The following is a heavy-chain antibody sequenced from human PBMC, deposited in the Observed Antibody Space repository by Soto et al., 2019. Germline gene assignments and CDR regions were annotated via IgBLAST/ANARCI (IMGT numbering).Heavy chain of an antibody. J-gene: IGHJ4*02. V-gene: IGHV3-33*01. CDR2: IWYDGSNK. CDR3: ARYQSGVRPQYYFDS. D-gene: IGHD1-1*01. Sequence: QVQLVESGGGVVQPGRSLRLSCAASGFTFSSYGMHWVRQAPGKGLEWVAVIWYDGSNKYYADSVKGRFTISRDNSKNTLYLQMNSLRAEDTAVYYCARYQSGVRPQYYFDSWGQGTLVTVSS. CDR1: GFTFSSYG.